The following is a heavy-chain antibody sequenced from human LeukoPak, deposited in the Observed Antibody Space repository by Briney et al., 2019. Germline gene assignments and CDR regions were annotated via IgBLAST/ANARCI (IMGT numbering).Heavy chain of an antibody. Sequence: SETLSLTCTVSGDSISSYYWSWIRQPPGKGLEWIGYIFDSGSTNYNPSLKSRVTISVDTSKNQLSLKVSSVTAADTAVYYCAKLRYSSNWSYFDYWGQGTLVAVSP. CDR1: GDSISSYY. CDR3: AKLRYSSNWSYFDY. J-gene: IGHJ4*02. V-gene: IGHV4-59*08. CDR2: IFDSGST. D-gene: IGHD6-13*01.